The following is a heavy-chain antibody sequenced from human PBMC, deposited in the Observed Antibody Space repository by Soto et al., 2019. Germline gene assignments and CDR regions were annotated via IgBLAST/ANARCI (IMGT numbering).Heavy chain of an antibody. Sequence: EVELLESGGGLVQPGGSLRLSCEPSGFSFSNKAMTGVRQAQGKGLEGVSVIRSRGDRIYYADSVQGRFTISRDNSRSMLYLQMNYLSADDTAVYYCAKQQGPGTPYYYAMDVWGQGTTVTVSS. CDR1: GFSFSNKA. V-gene: IGHV3-23*01. CDR3: AKQQGPGTPYYYAMDV. J-gene: IGHJ6*02. D-gene: IGHD1-1*01. CDR2: IRSRGDRI.